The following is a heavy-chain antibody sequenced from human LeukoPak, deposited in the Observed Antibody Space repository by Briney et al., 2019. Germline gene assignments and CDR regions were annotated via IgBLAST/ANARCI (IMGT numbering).Heavy chain of an antibody. CDR1: GYTFSSNG. CDR2: ISAYNGNT. Sequence: ASVKDSCKDSGYTFSSNGISWVRQAPGQGLEWMGWISAYNGNTNYAQKFQGRVTMTTDTSTSTAYMELRSLRSDDTAVYYCARHKPYGSGSFDTFDIWGQGTMVTVSS. D-gene: IGHD3-10*01. CDR3: ARHKPYGSGSFDTFDI. J-gene: IGHJ3*02. V-gene: IGHV1-18*01.